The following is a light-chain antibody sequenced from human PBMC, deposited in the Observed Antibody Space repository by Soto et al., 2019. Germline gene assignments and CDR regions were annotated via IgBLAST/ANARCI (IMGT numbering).Light chain of an antibody. V-gene: IGLV2-23*01. CDR1: RRYVGAYNS. J-gene: IGLJ1*01. CDR2: KGT. CDR3: CSSAPESTYV. Sequence: QPVLAQPAPVSGSPRQSIPHSCXWARRYVGAYNSVSWYQQHPHRAPQVIIYKGTQRPSGVSNRFSGSTSGNAASLTISALQTDDEADYFCCSSAPESTYVCGTGTKVTVL.